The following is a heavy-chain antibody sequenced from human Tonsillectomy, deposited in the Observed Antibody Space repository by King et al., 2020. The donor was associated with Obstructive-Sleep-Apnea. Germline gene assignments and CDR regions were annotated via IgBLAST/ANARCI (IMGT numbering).Heavy chain of an antibody. J-gene: IGHJ4*02. V-gene: IGHV3-9*01. CDR3: AKANSIAAAVDS. D-gene: IGHD6-13*01. CDR1: GFTFDDYA. CDR2: ISWNSGSI. Sequence: VQLVESGGGLVQPGRSLRLSCAASGFTFDDYAMHWVRQAPGKGLEWVSGISWNSGSIGYADSVKGRFTISRDNAKNSLYLQMNRLRAEDTALYYCAKANSIAAAVDSWGQGTLVTVSS.